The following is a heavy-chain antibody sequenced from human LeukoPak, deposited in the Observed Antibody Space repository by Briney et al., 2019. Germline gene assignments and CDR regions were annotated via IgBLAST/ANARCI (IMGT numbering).Heavy chain of an antibody. CDR3: ARDSSSNDY. CDR2: ISSSSSYT. CDR1: GGSISGSSYY. V-gene: IGHV3-11*06. Sequence: LSLTCTVSGGSISGSSYYWGWIRQAPGKGLEWVSYISSSSSYTNYADSVKGRFTISRDNAKNSLYLQMNSLRAEDTAVYYCARDSSSNDYWGQGTLVTVSS. J-gene: IGHJ4*02. D-gene: IGHD6-6*01.